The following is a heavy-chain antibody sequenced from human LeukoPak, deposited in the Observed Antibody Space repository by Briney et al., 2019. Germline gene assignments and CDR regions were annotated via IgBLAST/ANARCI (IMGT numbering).Heavy chain of an antibody. CDR2: INPNSGGT. Sequence: GASVKVSCKASGYTFTGYYMHWVRQAPGQGFEWMGWINPNSGGTNYAQKFQGRVTMTRDTSISTAYMELSSLRSDDTAVYYCARSSVRGGSFDYWGQGTLVTVSS. J-gene: IGHJ4*02. CDR3: ARSSVRGGSFDY. V-gene: IGHV1-2*02. CDR1: GYTFTGYY. D-gene: IGHD3-10*01.